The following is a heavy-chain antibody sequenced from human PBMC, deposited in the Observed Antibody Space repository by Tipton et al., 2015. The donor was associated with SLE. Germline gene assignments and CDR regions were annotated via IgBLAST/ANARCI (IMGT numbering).Heavy chain of an antibody. Sequence: TLSLTCMVYGGSFSGYYWSWFRQLPGKGLEWIGEISHTVSTNYNPTLKSRVTMSLDSSTKQFSLQVSSVTAADTAVYYCTRGISAYYYNTYMDVWGKGTTVTVSS. J-gene: IGHJ6*03. V-gene: IGHV4-34*01. CDR1: GGSFSGYY. CDR2: ISHTVST. CDR3: TRGISAYYYNTYMDV.